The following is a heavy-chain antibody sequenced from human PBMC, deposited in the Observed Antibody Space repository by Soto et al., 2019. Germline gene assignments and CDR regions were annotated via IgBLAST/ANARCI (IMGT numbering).Heavy chain of an antibody. CDR1: GFTVSSNY. Sequence: EVQLVESGGGLVQPGGSLRLSCAASGFTVSSNYMSWVRQAPGKGLEWVSVIYSGGSTYYADSVKGRFIIYRDNSKNTLYLQMNGLRAEDTAVYYCARTPPQQLVDYYFDYWGQGTLVTVSS. D-gene: IGHD6-13*01. CDR3: ARTPPQQLVDYYFDY. J-gene: IGHJ4*02. V-gene: IGHV3-66*01. CDR2: IYSGGST.